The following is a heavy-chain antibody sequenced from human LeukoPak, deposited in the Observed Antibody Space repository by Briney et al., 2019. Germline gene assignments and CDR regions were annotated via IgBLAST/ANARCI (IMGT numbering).Heavy chain of an antibody. CDR2: INPSGGST. Sequence: ASVKVSCKASGYTFTSYYMHWVRQAPGQGLEWMGIINPSGGSTSYAQKFQGRVTMTRDTSTSTVYLDPSSLRSEDTAAYYCARDRDYYDGSGYYYVFDYWGQGTLVTVSS. CDR3: ARDRDYYDGSGYYYVFDY. J-gene: IGHJ4*02. CDR1: GYTFTSYY. V-gene: IGHV1-46*01. D-gene: IGHD3-22*01.